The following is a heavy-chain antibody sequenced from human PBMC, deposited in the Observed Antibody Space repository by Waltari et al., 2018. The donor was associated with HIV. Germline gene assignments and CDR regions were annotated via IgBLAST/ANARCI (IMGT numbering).Heavy chain of an antibody. D-gene: IGHD6-13*01. J-gene: IGHJ4*02. V-gene: IGHV1-69*04. CDR3: ARAHLTGYSSSRGYFDY. CDR2: INPIRGIA. CDR1: GGTFSSYA. Sequence: QVQLVQSGAEVKKPGYSVKVSCKASGGTFSSYAISWVRQAPGQGLEWMGRINPIRGIANYAQKFQGRVTITADKSTSTAYMELSSLRSEDTAVYYCARAHLTGYSSSRGYFDYWGQGTLVTVSS.